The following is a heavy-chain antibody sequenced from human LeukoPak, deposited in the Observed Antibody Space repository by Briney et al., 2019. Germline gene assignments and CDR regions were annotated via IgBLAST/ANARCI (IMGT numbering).Heavy chain of an antibody. CDR1: GFTVSSNY. J-gene: IGHJ6*02. Sequence: GGSLRLSCAASGFTVSSNYMSWVRQAPGKGLEWVSVIYSGGSIYYADSVKGRFTISRDNSKNTLYLQMNSLRAEDTAVYYCARSGAFNYGMDVWGQGTTVTVSS. CDR3: ARSGAFNYGMDV. D-gene: IGHD1-26*01. V-gene: IGHV3-53*01. CDR2: IYSGGSI.